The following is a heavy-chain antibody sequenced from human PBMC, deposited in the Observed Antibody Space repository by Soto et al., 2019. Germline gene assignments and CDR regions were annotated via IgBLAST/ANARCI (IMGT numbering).Heavy chain of an antibody. Sequence: QVQLVQSGAEVKKPGASVKVSCKASGYTFTSYGISWVRQAPGQGLEWMGWISAYNGNTNYAQKLQGRVTITTDTATSTAYMELRSLRSDDTAVYYCARVRNYDILTGYYTEGGMGVWGQGTTVTVSS. D-gene: IGHD3-9*01. CDR3: ARVRNYDILTGYYTEGGMGV. CDR1: GYTFTSYG. CDR2: ISAYNGNT. V-gene: IGHV1-18*01. J-gene: IGHJ6*02.